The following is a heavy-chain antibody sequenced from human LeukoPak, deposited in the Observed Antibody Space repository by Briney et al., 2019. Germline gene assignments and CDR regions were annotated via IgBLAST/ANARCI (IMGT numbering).Heavy chain of an antibody. D-gene: IGHD6-13*01. V-gene: IGHV3-7*01. CDR3: ARIGYSSSSIDY. CDR2: IKEDGSIK. CDR1: GFTFSWYW. Sequence: GGSLRLSCAASGFTFSWYWMSWVRQAPGKGLEWVANIKEDGSIKYYVDSVKGRPTISRDNAKSSVYLQVNSLRAEDTALYYCARIGYSSSSIDYWGQGTLVTVSS. J-gene: IGHJ4*02.